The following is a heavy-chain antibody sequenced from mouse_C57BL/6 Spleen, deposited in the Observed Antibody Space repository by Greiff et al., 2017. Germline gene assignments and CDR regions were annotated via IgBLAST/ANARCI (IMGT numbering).Heavy chain of an antibody. V-gene: IGHV3-6*01. J-gene: IGHJ3*01. Sequence: EVQRVESGPGLVKPSQSLSLTCSVTGYSITSGYYWNWIRQFPGNKLEWMGYISYDGSNNYNPSLKNRISITRDTSKNQFFLKLNSVTTEDTATYYCAREDDWFAYWGQGTLVTVSA. CDR3: AREDDWFAY. CDR1: GYSITSGYY. CDR2: ISYDGSN.